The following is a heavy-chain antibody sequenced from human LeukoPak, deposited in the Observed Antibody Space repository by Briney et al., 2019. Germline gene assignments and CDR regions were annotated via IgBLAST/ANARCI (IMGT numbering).Heavy chain of an antibody. V-gene: IGHV3-21*04. CDR1: GFTFSSYS. CDR3: AKDLGDYAHQFDS. CDR2: ISSSSSYI. D-gene: IGHD4-17*01. Sequence: GGSLRLSCAASGFTFSSYSMNWVRQAPGKGLEWVSSISSSSSYIYYADSVKGRFTISRDNAKNSLYLQMNSLRAEDTAVYYCAKDLGDYAHQFDSWGQGTLVTVPS. J-gene: IGHJ4*02.